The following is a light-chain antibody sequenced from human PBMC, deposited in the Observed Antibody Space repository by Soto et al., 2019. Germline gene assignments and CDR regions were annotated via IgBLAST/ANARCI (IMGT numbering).Light chain of an antibody. J-gene: IGKJ2*01. V-gene: IGKV1-39*01. Sequence: DIQMTQSRSSLSASVGDTVTITCRASQSISVHLNWYQQKPGKVPKLLIYAASNLQSGVPLRFSGSGSETDFDLPISSLQPDDLETYYCQQTYITPYTFGQGTKLEIQ. CDR3: QQTYITPYT. CDR1: QSISVH. CDR2: AAS.